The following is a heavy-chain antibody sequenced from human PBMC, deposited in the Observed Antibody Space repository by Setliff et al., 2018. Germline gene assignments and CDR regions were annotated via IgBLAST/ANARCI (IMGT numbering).Heavy chain of an antibody. Sequence: TLSLSCTVSGYSISNDYFWGWIRQPPGKGLEWIGSIYHSGGTSFYPSLKSRVTISVDTSKNQFSLNLSSVTAADTAVYYCAKHRSYFDYWGQGTLVTVST. CDR2: IYHSGGT. CDR1: GYSISNDYF. J-gene: IGHJ4*02. V-gene: IGHV4-38-2*02. CDR3: AKHRSYFDY.